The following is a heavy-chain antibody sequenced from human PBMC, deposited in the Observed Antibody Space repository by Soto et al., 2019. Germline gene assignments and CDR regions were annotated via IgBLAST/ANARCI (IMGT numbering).Heavy chain of an antibody. CDR1: GFTFSGDW. CDR2: IKPDGSDQ. Sequence: EVQLVQSGGGLVQPGGSLRLSCAASGFTFSGDWMSWVRQVPGKGLEWVANIKPDGSDQYYVDSVKGRFTISRDNAKNSLYLQMNRLRVEDTAVYFCARDGDGYYYWGQGVLVIVSS. V-gene: IGHV3-7*01. D-gene: IGHD3-3*01. CDR3: ARDGDGYYY. J-gene: IGHJ4*02.